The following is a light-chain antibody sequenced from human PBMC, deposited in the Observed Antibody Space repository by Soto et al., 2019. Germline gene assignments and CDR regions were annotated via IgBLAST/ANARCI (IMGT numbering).Light chain of an antibody. Sequence: EIVLTQSPGTLSLSPGERATLSCRASQSVSSSYLAWHQQKPGQAPRLLIYGASSRATGIPDRFSGSGSGTDFTLTISRLEPEDCAVYYCQQYGSSPFTFGGGTKVEIK. J-gene: IGKJ4*01. V-gene: IGKV3-20*01. CDR3: QQYGSSPFT. CDR2: GAS. CDR1: QSVSSSY.